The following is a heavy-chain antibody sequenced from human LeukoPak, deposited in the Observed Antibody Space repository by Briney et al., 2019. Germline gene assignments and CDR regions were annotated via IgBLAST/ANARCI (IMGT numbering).Heavy chain of an antibody. CDR3: AKSPYCSSTSCYYYFDY. D-gene: IGHD2-2*01. V-gene: IGHV3-23*03. CDR1: GFTFSSYS. CDR2: IYSGGST. J-gene: IGHJ4*02. Sequence: GGSLRLSCAASGFTFSSYSMNWVRQAPGKGLEWVSVIYSGGSTYYADSVKGRFTISRDNSKNTLYLQMNSLRAEDTAVYYCAKSPYCSSTSCYYYFDYWGQGTLVTVSS.